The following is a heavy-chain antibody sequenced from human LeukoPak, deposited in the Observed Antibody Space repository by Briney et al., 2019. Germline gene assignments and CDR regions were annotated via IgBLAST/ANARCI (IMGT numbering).Heavy chain of an antibody. CDR3: ARKVVRHYYYGMDV. CDR2: MNPNSGNT. D-gene: IGHD4-23*01. J-gene: IGHJ6*02. Sequence: ASVKVSCKASGYTFTSYDINWVRQATGQGLEWMGWMNPNSGNTGYAQKFQGRVTMTRNTSISTAYMELSSLGSEDTAVYYCARKVVRHYYYGMDVWGQGTTVTVSS. V-gene: IGHV1-8*01. CDR1: GYTFTSYD.